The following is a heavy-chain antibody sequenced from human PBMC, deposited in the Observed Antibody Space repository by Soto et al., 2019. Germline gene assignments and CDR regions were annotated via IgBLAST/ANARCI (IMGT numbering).Heavy chain of an antibody. J-gene: IGHJ5*02. V-gene: IGHV1-8*01. CDR3: ARGGRGSMITFGGVIVTWFDP. CDR1: GYTFTSYD. CDR2: MNPNSGNT. D-gene: IGHD3-16*02. Sequence: ASVKVSCKASGYTFTSYDINWVRQATGQGLEWMGWMNPNSGNTGYAQRFQGRVTMTRNTSISTAYMELSSLRSEDTAVYYCARGGRGSMITFGGVIVTWFDPWGQGTLVTVPQ.